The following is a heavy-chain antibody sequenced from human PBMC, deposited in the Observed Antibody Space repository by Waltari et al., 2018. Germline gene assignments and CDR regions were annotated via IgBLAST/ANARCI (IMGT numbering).Heavy chain of an antibody. J-gene: IGHJ5*02. Sequence: QVQLVQSGAEVKKPGASVKVSCKASGYTFTGYYMHWVRQAPGQGLEWMGRINPNSGGTNYAQKFQGRVTMTRDTSISTAYMELSRLRSDDTAVYYCARDALARQWLSDGLDPWGQGTLVTVSS. CDR2: INPNSGGT. V-gene: IGHV1-2*06. CDR1: GYTFTGYY. D-gene: IGHD6-19*01. CDR3: ARDALARQWLSDGLDP.